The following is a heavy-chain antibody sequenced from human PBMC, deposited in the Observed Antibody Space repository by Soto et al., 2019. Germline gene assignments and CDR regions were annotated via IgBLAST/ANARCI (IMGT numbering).Heavy chain of an antibody. Sequence: QITLKESGPTLVKPTQTLTLTCTFSGFSLSTDGVGVGWIRQPPGKALEWLALIYWDDDQRYSPSLKTRLTITKXTXKXXVGLTMTNMDPVDTATYYCAHAYGGTSWPNDAFDVWGQGTVVTVSS. CDR2: IYWDDDQ. V-gene: IGHV2-5*02. J-gene: IGHJ3*01. CDR1: GFSLSTDGVG. D-gene: IGHD2-2*01. CDR3: AHAYGGTSWPNDAFDV.